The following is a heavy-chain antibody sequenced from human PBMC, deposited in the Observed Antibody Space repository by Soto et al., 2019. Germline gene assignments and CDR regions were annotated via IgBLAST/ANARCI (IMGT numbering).Heavy chain of an antibody. J-gene: IGHJ6*02. V-gene: IGHV5-51*01. CDR3: ARRYYYGSGSYEIAYYATDV. Sequence: GESLKISCKGSGYSFTSYWIGWVRQMPGKGLEWMGIIYPGDSDTRYSPSFQGQVTISADKSISTAYLQWSSLKASDTAMYYCARRYYYGSGSYEIAYYATDVWGQGTTVTVAS. CDR1: GYSFTSYW. CDR2: IYPGDSDT. D-gene: IGHD3-10*01.